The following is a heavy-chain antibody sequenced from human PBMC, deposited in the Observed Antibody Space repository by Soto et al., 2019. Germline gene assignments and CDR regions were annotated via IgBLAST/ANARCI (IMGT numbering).Heavy chain of an antibody. Sequence: SATLSLTCTVSGGSISSYYWSWIRQPPGKGLEWIGYIYYSGSTNYNPSHKSRVTISVDTSKNQYSLKLSSVTAADTAMFFCARGGWYYDILTGSLDAFDIWGQGTMVTVSS. CDR1: GGSISSYY. D-gene: IGHD3-9*01. J-gene: IGHJ3*02. CDR3: ARGGWYYDILTGSLDAFDI. V-gene: IGHV4-59*01. CDR2: IYYSGST.